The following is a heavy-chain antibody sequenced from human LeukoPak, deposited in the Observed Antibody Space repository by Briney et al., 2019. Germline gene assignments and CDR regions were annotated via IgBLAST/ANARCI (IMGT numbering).Heavy chain of an antibody. J-gene: IGHJ3*02. CDR1: GFTFSNYW. Sequence: GGSLRLSCAASGFTFSNYWMHWVRQAPGKGLVWVSRINSDGSSTSYADSVKGRFTISRDNAKNTLYLQMNSLRAEDTAVYYCGRGDWTHAFDIWGQGTMVTVSS. V-gene: IGHV3-74*01. D-gene: IGHD2-21*02. CDR3: GRGDWTHAFDI. CDR2: INSDGSST.